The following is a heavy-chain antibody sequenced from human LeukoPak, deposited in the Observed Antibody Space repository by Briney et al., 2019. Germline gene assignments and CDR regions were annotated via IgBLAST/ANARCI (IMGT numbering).Heavy chain of an antibody. CDR1: GGSFSGYY. Sequence: PSETLSLTCAVYGGSFSGYYWSWIRQPPGKGLEWIGEINHSGSTNYNPSLKSRVTISVDTSKNQFSLKLSSVTAADTAVYYCARGDADGATYSYWGQGTLVTVSS. J-gene: IGHJ4*02. CDR2: INHSGST. CDR3: ARGDADGATYSY. V-gene: IGHV4-34*01. D-gene: IGHD5-24*01.